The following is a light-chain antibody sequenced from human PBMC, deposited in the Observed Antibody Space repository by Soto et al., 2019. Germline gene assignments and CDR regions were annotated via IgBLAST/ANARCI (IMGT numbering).Light chain of an antibody. CDR3: QQYNSYSVT. CDR2: DAS. CDR1: QSISSW. V-gene: IGKV1-5*01. Sequence: DIQMTQSPSTLSAPVGDRVTITCRASQSISSWLAWYQQKPGKAPKLLIYDASSLESGVPSRFSGSGSGTEFTLTISSLQPDDFATYYCQQYNSYSVTFGQGTKVDIK. J-gene: IGKJ1*01.